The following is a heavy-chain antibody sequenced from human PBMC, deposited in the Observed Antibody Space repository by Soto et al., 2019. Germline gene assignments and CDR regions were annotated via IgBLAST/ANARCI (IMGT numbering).Heavy chain of an antibody. Sequence: LSLTCTVSGGSISSGGYYWSWIRQHPGKGLEWIGYIYYSGSTYYNPSLKSRVTISVDTSKNQFSLKLSSVTAADTAVYYCARVGISFSLDYWGQGTLVTVSS. J-gene: IGHJ4*02. CDR1: GGSISSGGYY. CDR2: IYYSGST. V-gene: IGHV4-31*03. D-gene: IGHD3-3*01. CDR3: ARVGISFSLDY.